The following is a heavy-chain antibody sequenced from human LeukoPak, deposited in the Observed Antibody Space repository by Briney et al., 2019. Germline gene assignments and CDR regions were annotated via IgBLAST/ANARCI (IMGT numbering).Heavy chain of an antibody. V-gene: IGHV4-61*01. J-gene: IGHJ6*02. CDR3: ARGLDV. CDR2: IYYGGST. CDR1: CRSFSSGSYH. Sequence: SETLSLNCTVPCRSFSSGSYHWSWIRQPPRKGLEWIGYIYYGGSTNYIPSLKSRVTISVDTSKNQFSLKLSSVAAADTAVYYCARGLDVWGQGTTVTVSS.